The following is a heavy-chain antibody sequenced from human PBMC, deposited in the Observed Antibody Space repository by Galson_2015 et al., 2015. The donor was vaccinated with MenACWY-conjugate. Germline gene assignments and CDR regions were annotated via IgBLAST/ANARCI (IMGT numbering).Heavy chain of an antibody. V-gene: IGHV4-39*07. CDR2: IYYSGST. CDR3: ARVLGAFDI. D-gene: IGHD2-8*02. J-gene: IGHJ3*02. CDR1: GGSISSSSHY. Sequence: ETLSLTCNVSGGSISSSSHYWGWIRQPPGKGLEWIGSIYYSGSTYYDPSLKSRVTISIDTSKNQFSLKLTSVTAADTAVYYCARVLGAFDIWGQGTMVTVSS.